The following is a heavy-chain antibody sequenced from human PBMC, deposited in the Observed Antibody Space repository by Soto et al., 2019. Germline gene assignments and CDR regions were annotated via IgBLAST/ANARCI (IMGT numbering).Heavy chain of an antibody. J-gene: IGHJ4*02. D-gene: IGHD1-26*01. V-gene: IGHV3-23*01. Sequence: GGSLRLSCATSGFTFSDHCMHGVRQAPGEGLEWVSGVRGDFVTTPYADSVNGRFTISRDNSKNTLYLQMNSLRAEDTAIYYCVKEGKMGVEGFDFWGQGTLVTVSS. CDR2: VRGDFVTT. CDR1: GFTFSDHC. CDR3: VKEGKMGVEGFDF.